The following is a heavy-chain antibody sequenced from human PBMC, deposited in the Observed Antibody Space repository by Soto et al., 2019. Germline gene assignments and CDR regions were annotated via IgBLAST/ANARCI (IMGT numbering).Heavy chain of an antibody. Sequence: ASVKVSCKASGGTFSSYAISWVRQAPGQGLEWMGGIIPIFGTANYAQKFQGRVTITADESTSTAYMELSSLRSEDTAVYYCARDLYYDSSGYVNDYWGQGTLVTVSS. CDR1: GGTFSSYA. CDR3: ARDLYYDSSGYVNDY. D-gene: IGHD3-22*01. J-gene: IGHJ4*02. V-gene: IGHV1-69*13. CDR2: IIPIFGTA.